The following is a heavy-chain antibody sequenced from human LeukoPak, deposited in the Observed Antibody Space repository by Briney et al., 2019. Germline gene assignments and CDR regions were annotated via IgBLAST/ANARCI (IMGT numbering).Heavy chain of an antibody. CDR1: GFTFSSYA. D-gene: IGHD3-22*01. J-gene: IGHJ4*02. CDR2: ISGSGGST. CDR3: AKVVGYYDSSGNDY. V-gene: IGHV3-23*01. Sequence: PGRALRLSCAASGFTFSSYAMSWVRQAPGKGLEWVSAISGSGGSTYYADSVKGRFTISRDNSKNTLYLQMNSLRAEDTAVYYCAKVVGYYDSSGNDYWGQGTLVTVSS.